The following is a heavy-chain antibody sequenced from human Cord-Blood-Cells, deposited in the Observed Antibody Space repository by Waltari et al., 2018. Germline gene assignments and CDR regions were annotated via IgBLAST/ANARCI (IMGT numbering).Heavy chain of an antibody. V-gene: IGHV4-59*08. D-gene: IGHD6-19*01. CDR2: IYYSGST. Sequence: QVQLQESGPGLVKPSETLSLTCTVSGGSIRRYYWSWIRQPPGKGLEWIGYIYYSGSTNYNPSLKSRVTISVDTSKNQFSLKLSSVTAADTAVYYCARQGVAGYYYYYMDVWGKGTTVTVSS. J-gene: IGHJ6*03. CDR3: ARQGVAGYYYYYMDV. CDR1: GGSIRRYY.